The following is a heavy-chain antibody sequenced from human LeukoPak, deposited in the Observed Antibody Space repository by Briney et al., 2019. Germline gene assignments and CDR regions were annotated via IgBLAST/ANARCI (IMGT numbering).Heavy chain of an antibody. Sequence: ASVKVSCKASGYTFTSYGISWVRQAPGQGLEWMGWISAYNGNTNYAQKLQGRVTMTTDTSTSTAYTELRSLRSDDTAVYYCARDPPWQQQNTEGYWGQGTLVTVSS. D-gene: IGHD6-13*01. V-gene: IGHV1-18*01. CDR2: ISAYNGNT. J-gene: IGHJ4*02. CDR1: GYTFTSYG. CDR3: ARDPPWQQQNTEGY.